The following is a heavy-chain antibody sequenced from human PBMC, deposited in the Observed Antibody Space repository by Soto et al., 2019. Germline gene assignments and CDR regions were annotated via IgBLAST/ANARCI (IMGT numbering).Heavy chain of an antibody. J-gene: IGHJ6*02. CDR3: AKGQHCITTSCYFYYYGMDV. Sequence: QVQLVESGGGVVQPGRSLRLSCAASGFTFSSYGMHWVRQAPGKGLEWVAVISYDGSNKYYGDSVKGRFTISRDNSKNTLYLKMNSLRAEDTAVYFCAKGQHCITTSCYFYYYGMDVWGQGTTVTVSS. CDR1: GFTFSSYG. D-gene: IGHD2-2*01. V-gene: IGHV3-30*18. CDR2: ISYDGSNK.